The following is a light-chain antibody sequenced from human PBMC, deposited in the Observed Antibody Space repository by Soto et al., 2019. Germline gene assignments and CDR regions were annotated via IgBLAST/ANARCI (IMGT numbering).Light chain of an antibody. CDR2: DAS. J-gene: IGKJ1*01. CDR1: QSVGSC. Sequence: EIVITQSPATLSVSPGERATLSCRASQSVGSCLAWYQQKPGQAPRLLIYDASTRATGTPARFSGSGSGTEFTLTISSLLSEDFAFYYCQQCRYGWTFGPGTKVEIK. CDR3: QQCRYGWT. V-gene: IGKV3-15*01.